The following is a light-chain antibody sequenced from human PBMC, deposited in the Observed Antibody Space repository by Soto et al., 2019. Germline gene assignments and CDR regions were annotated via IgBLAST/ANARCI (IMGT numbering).Light chain of an antibody. CDR3: QQTYIAPWT. Sequence: DIQMTQSPSSLSASVGDRVTITCRASQPVTNYLSWYQQKPGKAPKLFIYAASRLQSGVQSRFSGGGSGIYFTLTISSLLPEDFATSYCQQTYIAPWTFGQATKVDIK. CDR2: AAS. V-gene: IGKV1-39*01. J-gene: IGKJ1*01. CDR1: QPVTNY.